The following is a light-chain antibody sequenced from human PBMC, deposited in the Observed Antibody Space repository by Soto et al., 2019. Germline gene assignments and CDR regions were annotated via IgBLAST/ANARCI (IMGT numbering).Light chain of an antibody. V-gene: IGLV2-23*01. CDR1: SSDVGSHNL. J-gene: IGLJ2*01. CDR3: SSYAGSSARVV. CDR2: EAS. Sequence: QSALTQPASVSESPGQSITISCTGTSSDVGSHNLVSWYQQYSDKAPKLIIFEASKRPSGVSNRFSGSESDTTASLIISGLQPEDEADYYCSSYAGSSARVVFGGGTKLTVL.